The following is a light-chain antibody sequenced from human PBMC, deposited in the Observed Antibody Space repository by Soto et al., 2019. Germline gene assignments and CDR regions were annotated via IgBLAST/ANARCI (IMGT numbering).Light chain of an antibody. CDR2: AAS. J-gene: IGKJ1*01. V-gene: IGKV3-20*01. CDR3: QQCGSSPWK. Sequence: EIVLTQSPGTLSLSPGERATLSCRASQSVSSYYLAWYQQKPGQAPRLLIYAASSRATGIPARFSGGGSGTDFTLTISTLEPEEFAVYYCQQCGSSPWKFGQGTKVEIK. CDR1: QSVSSYY.